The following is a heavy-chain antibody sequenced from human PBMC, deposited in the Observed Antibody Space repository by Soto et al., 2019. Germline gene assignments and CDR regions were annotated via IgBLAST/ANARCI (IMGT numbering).Heavy chain of an antibody. J-gene: IGHJ4*03. CDR2: INGPGDDT. CDR3: ARKEEDDHVWGKSPLD. V-gene: IGHV3-23*01. Sequence: GGSLRLSCAASGFTFHNYAMSWVRQAPGKGLEWVSSINGPGDDTYYADSVKGRFTISRDNSKNTLYLQMNSLRAEDTALYYCARKEEDDHVWGKSPLDWGQGTLVTVSS. CDR1: GFTFHNYA. D-gene: IGHD3-16*01.